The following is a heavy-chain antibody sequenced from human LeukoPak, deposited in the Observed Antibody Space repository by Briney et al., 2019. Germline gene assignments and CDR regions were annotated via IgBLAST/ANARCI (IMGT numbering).Heavy chain of an antibody. CDR3: AKDYGNYGLHFDY. CDR1: GYTFTSYG. CDR2: ISTYNGNT. Sequence: ASVKVSCKSSGYTFTSYGISWVRQAPGQGLEWMGWISTYNGNTNYAQNLQGRVTMTTDTSTSTAYMELRSLRSDDTAVYYCAKDYGNYGLHFDYWGQGTLVTVSS. V-gene: IGHV1-18*01. D-gene: IGHD4-11*01. J-gene: IGHJ4*02.